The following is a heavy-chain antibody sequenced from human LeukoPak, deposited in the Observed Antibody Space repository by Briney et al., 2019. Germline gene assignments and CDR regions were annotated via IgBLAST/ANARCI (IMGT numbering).Heavy chain of an antibody. CDR1: GFTFSDYY. Sequence: PGRSLRLSCAASGFTFSDYYMSWIRQAPGKGLEWVSYISSSGSTIYYADSVKGRFTISRDNAKNSLYLQMNSLRAEDTAVYYCARGRYYYDFWSGYSIPLRYWGQGTLVTVSS. D-gene: IGHD3-3*01. V-gene: IGHV3-11*04. J-gene: IGHJ4*02. CDR3: ARGRYYYDFWSGYSIPLRY. CDR2: ISSSGSTI.